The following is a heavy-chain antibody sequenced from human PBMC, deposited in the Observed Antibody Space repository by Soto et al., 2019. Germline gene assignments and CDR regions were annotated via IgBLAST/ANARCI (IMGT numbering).Heavy chain of an antibody. CDR3: AREGTIGTDYGMDV. CDR1: GFTFSSYS. V-gene: IGHV3-21*01. Sequence: GGSLRLSCAASGFTFSSYSMNWVRQAPGKGLEWVSSISSSSSYIYYADSVKGRFTISRDNAKNSLYLQMNSLRAEDTAVYYCAREGTIGTDYGMDVWGQGTTVTVSS. D-gene: IGHD1-1*01. J-gene: IGHJ6*02. CDR2: ISSSSSYI.